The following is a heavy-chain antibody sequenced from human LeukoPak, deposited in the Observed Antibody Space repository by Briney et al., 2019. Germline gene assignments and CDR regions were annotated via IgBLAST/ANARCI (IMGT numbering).Heavy chain of an antibody. V-gene: IGHV3-43*02. J-gene: IGHJ3*01. CDR3: AKRLAVTGNHAFDV. CDR2: ISGDGVTT. D-gene: IGHD1-20*01. Sequence: PGGSLRLSCAASGFSFDDYAMHWVHQPPGKGLEWVSLISGDGVTTFYADSVKGRFTISRDNSKNSLYLQMTSLRSEDTALYYCAKRLAVTGNHAFDVWGQGTMVTVSS. CDR1: GFSFDDYA.